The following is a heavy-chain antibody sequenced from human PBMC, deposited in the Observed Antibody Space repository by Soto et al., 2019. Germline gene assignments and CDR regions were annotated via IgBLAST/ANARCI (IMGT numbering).Heavy chain of an antibody. CDR1: GYTFTSYY. Sequence: ASVKVSCKASGYTFTSYYMHWVRQAPGQGLEWVGIINPSGGSTSYAQKFQGRVTMTRDTSTSTVYMELSSLRSEDTAVYYCARERITMIVVASSGGMDVWGQGTTVTVSS. CDR3: ARERITMIVVASSGGMDV. D-gene: IGHD3-22*01. V-gene: IGHV1-46*01. CDR2: INPSGGST. J-gene: IGHJ6*02.